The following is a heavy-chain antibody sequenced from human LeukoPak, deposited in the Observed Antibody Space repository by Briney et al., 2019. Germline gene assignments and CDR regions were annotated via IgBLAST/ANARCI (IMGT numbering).Heavy chain of an antibody. CDR1: GDSISRSSYY. Sequence: PSETLSLTCTVSGDSISRSSYYWGWIRQPPGKGREWVANIYSSGSTYYNPSLKSRVTISVDTSKNQVALKLSSVTAADTAVYYCASRPFSSLDYWGQGTLVSVSS. D-gene: IGHD2/OR15-2a*01. V-gene: IGHV4-39*01. J-gene: IGHJ4*02. CDR3: ASRPFSSLDY. CDR2: IYSSGST.